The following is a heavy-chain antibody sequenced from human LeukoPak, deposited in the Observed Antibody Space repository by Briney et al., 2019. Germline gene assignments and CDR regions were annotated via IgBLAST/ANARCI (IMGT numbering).Heavy chain of an antibody. D-gene: IGHD1-26*01. CDR2: IDYSGST. V-gene: IGHV4-39*01. Sequence: SETLSLTCTVSGGSISSSHNYWAWIRQPPGKGLEWIGNIDYSGSTYYNPSLKSRVTISIDTSKSHFSLKLSSVTAADTAVYYCARQSGSHWFVPSIDHWGQGTLVTVSS. CDR3: ARQSGSHWFVPSIDH. J-gene: IGHJ4*02. CDR1: GGSISSSHNY.